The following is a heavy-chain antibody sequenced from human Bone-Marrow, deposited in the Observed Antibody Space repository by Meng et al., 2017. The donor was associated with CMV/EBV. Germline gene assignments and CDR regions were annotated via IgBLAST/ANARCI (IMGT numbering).Heavy chain of an antibody. Sequence: ASVKVSCKVSGYTLTELSRHWVRQAPGKGLVWMGGFDPEDGETIYAQKFQGRVTMTEDTSTDTAYMELSSLRSEDTAVYYCAIRGFGELSTGGFDPWGQGTLVTVSS. D-gene: IGHD3-10*01. CDR3: AIRGFGELSTGGFDP. CDR1: GYTLTELS. CDR2: FDPEDGET. V-gene: IGHV1-24*01. J-gene: IGHJ5*02.